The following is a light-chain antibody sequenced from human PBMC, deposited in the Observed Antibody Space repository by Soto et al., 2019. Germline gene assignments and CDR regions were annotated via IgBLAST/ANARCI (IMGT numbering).Light chain of an antibody. Sequence: AIQLTQSPSSLSASLGDRVISTCRASQGISIYLAWYQQKPGKAPKLLIYDASSLESGVPSRFSGSGSGTEFTLTISSLQPDDFATYYCQQYNSYPWTFGQGTKVDIK. J-gene: IGKJ1*01. CDR3: QQYNSYPWT. CDR1: QGISIY. CDR2: DAS. V-gene: IGKV1-13*02.